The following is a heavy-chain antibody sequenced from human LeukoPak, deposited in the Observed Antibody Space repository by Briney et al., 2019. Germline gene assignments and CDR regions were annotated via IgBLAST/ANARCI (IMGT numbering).Heavy chain of an antibody. CDR1: GYSIISGYY. CDR3: ARIAKVFCISKSNLCHTWFDP. J-gene: IGHJ5*02. V-gene: IGHV4-38-2*01. D-gene: IGHD2-2*01. Sequence: SETLSLTCAVSGYSIISGYYWGWIRQPPGKGLEWIGSIYHSGSTYYNPSLKSRVTILVDTSKNQFSLKLSSVTAADTAVYYCARIAKVFCISKSNLCHTWFDPWGQGTLVTVSS. CDR2: IYHSGST.